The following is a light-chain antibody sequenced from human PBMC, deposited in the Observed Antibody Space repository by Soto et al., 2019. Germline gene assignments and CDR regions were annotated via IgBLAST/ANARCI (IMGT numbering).Light chain of an antibody. Sequence: EIVMTQSRATPSVSPGETASLSCTASQSAGKFLAWYQQKPGQAPRLLIYYISTRATGIPARFSGSGSGTEFTITINSLKSEDAAVYYGQQQNQWPITFCQGTRLETK. CDR3: QQQNQWPIT. CDR2: YIS. CDR1: QSAGKF. J-gene: IGKJ5*01. V-gene: IGKV3D-15*01.